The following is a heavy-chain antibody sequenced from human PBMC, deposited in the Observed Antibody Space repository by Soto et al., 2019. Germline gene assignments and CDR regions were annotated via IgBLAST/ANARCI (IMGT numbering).Heavy chain of an antibody. J-gene: IGHJ4*03. CDR2: VYHSGST. CDR3: ARDTGLAPTVWGY. V-gene: IGHV4-31*03. CDR1: GDSIRGGGHY. D-gene: IGHD7-27*01. Sequence: QVQLQESGPGLVKPSQTLSLTCSVSGDSIRGGGHYWNWIRQFPGKGLEWIGYVYHSGSTHYNPSRGGRLSISIDTSKNQFSLRLISVTAADTALYYCARDTGLAPTVWGYWGHGTQVTVSS.